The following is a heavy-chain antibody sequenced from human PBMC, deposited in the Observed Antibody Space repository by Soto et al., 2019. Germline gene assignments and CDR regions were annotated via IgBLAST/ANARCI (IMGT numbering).Heavy chain of an antibody. CDR2: IYYSGST. CDR3: AIYDSSGSRGFQH. D-gene: IGHD3-22*01. Sequence: SETLSLTCTVSGGSISSYYWSWIRQPPEKGLEWIGYIYYSGSTNYNPSLKSRVTISVDTSKNQFSLKLSSVTAADTAVYYCAIYDSSGSRGFQHWGQGTLVTVSS. V-gene: IGHV4-59*12. J-gene: IGHJ1*01. CDR1: GGSISSYY.